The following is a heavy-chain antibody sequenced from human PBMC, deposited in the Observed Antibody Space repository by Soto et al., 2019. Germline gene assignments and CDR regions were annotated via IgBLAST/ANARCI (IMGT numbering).Heavy chain of an antibody. V-gene: IGHV1-69*06. CDR3: ASPSGYDIQRYYYYGMDV. D-gene: IGHD5-12*01. Sequence: QVQLVQSGAEVKKPGSSVKVSCKASGGTFSSYAISWVRQAPGQGLEWMGGIIPIFGTANYAQKFQGRVTITADKSTSTAYMELSSLRSEDTAVYYGASPSGYDIQRYYYYGMDVWGQGTTVTVSS. CDR2: IIPIFGTA. J-gene: IGHJ6*02. CDR1: GGTFSSYA.